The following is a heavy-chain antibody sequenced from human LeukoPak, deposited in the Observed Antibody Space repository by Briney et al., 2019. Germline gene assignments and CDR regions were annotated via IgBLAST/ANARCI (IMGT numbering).Heavy chain of an antibody. V-gene: IGHV3-30*03. CDR2: ISYDGKNK. CDR3: ARGSDWGPRSAFDI. D-gene: IGHD7-27*01. Sequence: GSLRLSCAASGFTFRSYGMHWVRQAPGKGLEWVALISYDGKNKYYADSVKGRFTISRDNAKSTLYLQMNSLRAEDMAVYYCARGSDWGPRSAFDIWGQGTMVTVSS. J-gene: IGHJ3*02. CDR1: GFTFRSYG.